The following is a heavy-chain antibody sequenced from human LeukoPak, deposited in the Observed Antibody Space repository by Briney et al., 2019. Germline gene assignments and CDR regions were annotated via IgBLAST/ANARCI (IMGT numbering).Heavy chain of an antibody. V-gene: IGHV3-15*01. Sequence: GGSLRLPCAASGFTFSSYSMNWVRQAPGKGLEWVGRIKSKTDGGTTDYAAPVKGRFTISRDDSKNTLYLQMDSLKTEDTAVYYCTTDSRGGVLMSSSWSKSNWFDPWGQGTLVTVSS. CDR3: TTDSRGGVLMSSSWSKSNWFDP. J-gene: IGHJ5*02. D-gene: IGHD6-13*01. CDR2: IKSKTDGGTT. CDR1: GFTFSSYS.